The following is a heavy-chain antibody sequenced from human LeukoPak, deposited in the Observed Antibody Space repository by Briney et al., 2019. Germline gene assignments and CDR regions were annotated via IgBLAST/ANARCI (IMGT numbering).Heavy chain of an antibody. Sequence: SETLSLTCTVSGGSISSSSYYWGWIRQPPGKGLEWIGSIYYSGSTYYNPSLKNRVTISVDTSKNQFSLKLNSMTAADTAVYYCARIDSNYYDSSGYIDYWGQGTLVTVSS. CDR1: GGSISSSSYY. CDR3: ARIDSNYYDSSGYIDY. J-gene: IGHJ4*02. V-gene: IGHV4-39*07. D-gene: IGHD3-22*01. CDR2: IYYSGST.